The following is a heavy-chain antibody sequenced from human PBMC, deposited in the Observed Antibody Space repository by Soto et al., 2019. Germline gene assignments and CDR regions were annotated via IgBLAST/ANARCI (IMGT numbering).Heavy chain of an antibody. D-gene: IGHD3-9*01. CDR2: IYYRGNA. CDR3: ARLEGLATISYYFDF. CDR1: DDSINSDKYY. V-gene: IGHV4-39*01. J-gene: IGHJ4*02. Sequence: PSETLSLTCSVSDDSINSDKYYWGWIRQPPGKGLEWIGSIYYRGNAYYIPSLQTRVTISLDKSKSHFSLKLNSVTAADSAVYFCARLEGLATISYYFDFWGPGALVTVSS.